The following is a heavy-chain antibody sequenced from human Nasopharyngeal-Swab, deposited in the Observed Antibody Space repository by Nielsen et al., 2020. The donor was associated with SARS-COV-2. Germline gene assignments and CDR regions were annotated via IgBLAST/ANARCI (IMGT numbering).Heavy chain of an antibody. CDR3: ARRAYCSGGSCYSPYYYYMDV. CDR2: IDPSDSYT. V-gene: IGHV5-10-1*01. Sequence: KVSCKGSGYSFTSYWISWVRQMPGKGLEWMGRIDPSDSYTNYSPSFQGHVTISADKSISTAYLQWSSLKASDTAMYYCARRAYCSGGSCYSPYYYYMDVWGKGTTVTVS. CDR1: GYSFTSYW. J-gene: IGHJ6*03. D-gene: IGHD2-15*01.